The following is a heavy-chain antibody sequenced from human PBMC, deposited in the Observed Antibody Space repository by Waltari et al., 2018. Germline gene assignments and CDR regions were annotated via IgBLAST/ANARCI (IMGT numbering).Heavy chain of an antibody. D-gene: IGHD4-17*01. CDR3: ARGNYGGNSGFDY. V-gene: IGHV1-46*01. Sequence: QVQLVQSGAEVKKPGASVKVSCKASGYTFTSYYIHWVRQAPGQGLEWRGKTHPSLGSTSYAQKSQGRVTVTRDTSPSAVYMELSSLRSEDTAMYYGARGNYGGNSGFDYWGQGTLVTVSS. CDR1: GYTFTSYY. J-gene: IGHJ4*02. CDR2: THPSLGST.